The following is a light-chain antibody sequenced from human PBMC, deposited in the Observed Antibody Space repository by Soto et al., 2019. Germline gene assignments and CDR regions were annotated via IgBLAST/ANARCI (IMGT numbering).Light chain of an antibody. CDR2: GAS. CDR1: QSVASN. J-gene: IGKJ4*01. Sequence: DIVMTQSPATLSVSPGERATLSCRASQSVASNLVWYQQRPGQAPRPLIYGASTRATGVPVRFSGSGSGTEFTLTISSLQSEDFAVYYCHHYNNWPHTFGGGTKVEIK. CDR3: HHYNNWPHT. V-gene: IGKV3-15*01.